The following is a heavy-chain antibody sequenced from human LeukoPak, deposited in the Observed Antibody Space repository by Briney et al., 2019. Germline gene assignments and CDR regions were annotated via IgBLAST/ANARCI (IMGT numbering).Heavy chain of an antibody. CDR1: GFTFSSYS. J-gene: IGHJ6*02. CDR2: ISSSSSYI. V-gene: IGHV3-21*01. Sequence: NTGGSLRLSCAASGFTFSSYSMNWVRQAPGKGLEWVSSISSSSSYIYYADSVKGRFTISRDNAKNSLYLQMNSLRAEDTAVYYCARCLYSGSYNYGMDVWGQGTTVTVSS. CDR3: ARCLYSGSYNYGMDV. D-gene: IGHD1-26*01.